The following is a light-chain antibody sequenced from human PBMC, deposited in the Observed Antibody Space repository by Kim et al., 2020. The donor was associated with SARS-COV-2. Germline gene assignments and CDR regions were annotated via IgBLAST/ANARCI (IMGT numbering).Light chain of an antibody. J-gene: IGKJ2*01. CDR2: GAS. V-gene: IGKV3-15*01. CDR3: QQYNNWPPMYT. Sequence: SPGERATPSCGASQSVGSNLAWYQQKPGQAPRLLIYGASTRATGIPARFSGSGSGTEFTLTISSLQSEDFAVYYCQQYNNWPPMYTFGQGTKLEI. CDR1: QSVGSN.